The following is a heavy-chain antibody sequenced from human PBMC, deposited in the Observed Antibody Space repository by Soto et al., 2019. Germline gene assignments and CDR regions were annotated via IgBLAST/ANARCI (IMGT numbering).Heavy chain of an antibody. J-gene: IGHJ4*02. CDR3: ARDDEDGSSCDLGY. Sequence: QVQLVESGGGVVQPGRSLRLSCAASGFTISNYIMHWVRQAPGKGLEWVAMILHDGNNKYYADSVKGRFTISRDNSKNTLYLKMNSLRTEDTAMYYCARDDEDGSSCDLGYWGQGTLVTVSS. V-gene: IGHV3-30-3*01. CDR2: ILHDGNNK. CDR1: GFTISNYI. D-gene: IGHD3-10*01.